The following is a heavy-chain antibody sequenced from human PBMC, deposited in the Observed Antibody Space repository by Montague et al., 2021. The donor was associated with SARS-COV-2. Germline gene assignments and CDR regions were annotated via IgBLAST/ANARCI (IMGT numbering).Heavy chain of an antibody. CDR2: IQRGDT. J-gene: IGHJ6*02. D-gene: IGHD5-12*01. Sequence: SETLSLTCAVSGKSYTPYHGSFNSYHWSWIRQSQGKGLEWIGDIQRGDTKYNPSLKSRVTNSVYTLQEQFFPTLTSVTAADTAVYYFARWPAPLLHFVWSHSCYGYYGLDVWGQGTTVVVS. V-gene: IGHV4-34*12. CDR1: GKSYTPYHGSFNSYH. CDR3: ARWPAPLLHFVWSHSCYGYYGLDV.